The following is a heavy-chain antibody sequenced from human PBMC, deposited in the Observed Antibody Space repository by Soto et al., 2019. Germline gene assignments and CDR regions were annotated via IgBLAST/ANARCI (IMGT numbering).Heavy chain of an antibody. D-gene: IGHD6-13*01. CDR3: ARDVAAGTLDY. CDR2: ILYDGSNK. CDR1: GFTFSTYP. V-gene: IGHV3-30*01. Sequence: QVQLVGPGGDVVQPGRSLRLSCAASGFTFSTYPMHWVRQAPGKGLEWVALILYDGSNKYYADSVKGRFTVSRDNSYNTLYLQMNSLRADDTAVYYCARDVAAGTLDYRGQGTLVTVSS. J-gene: IGHJ4*02.